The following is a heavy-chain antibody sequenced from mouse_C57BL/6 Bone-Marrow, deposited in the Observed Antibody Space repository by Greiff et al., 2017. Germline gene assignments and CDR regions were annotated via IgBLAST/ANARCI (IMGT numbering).Heavy chain of an antibody. Sequence: DVKLVESGPGLVKPSQSLSLTCSVTGYSITSGYYWNWIRQFPGNKLEWMGYISYDGSNNYNPSLKNRISITRDTSKNQFFLKLNSVTTEDTATYYCAREGITTVVDAPWFAYWGQGTLVTVSA. V-gene: IGHV3-6*01. CDR1: GYSITSGYY. D-gene: IGHD1-1*01. J-gene: IGHJ3*01. CDR3: AREGITTVVDAPWFAY. CDR2: ISYDGSN.